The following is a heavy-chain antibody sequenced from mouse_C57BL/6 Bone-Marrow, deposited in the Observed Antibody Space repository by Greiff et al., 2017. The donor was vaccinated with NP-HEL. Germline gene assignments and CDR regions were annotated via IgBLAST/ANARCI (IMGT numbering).Heavy chain of an antibody. J-gene: IGHJ3*01. D-gene: IGHD2-13*01. Sequence: EVQRVESGTVLARPGASVKMSCKTSGYTFTSYWMHWVKQRPGQGLEWIGAIYPGNSDTSYNQKFKGKATLTAVTSARTAYMELSSLTNEDSAVYYCTRRGEGAWFAYWGQGTLVTVSA. CDR2: IYPGNSDT. V-gene: IGHV1-5*01. CDR1: GYTFTSYW. CDR3: TRRGEGAWFAY.